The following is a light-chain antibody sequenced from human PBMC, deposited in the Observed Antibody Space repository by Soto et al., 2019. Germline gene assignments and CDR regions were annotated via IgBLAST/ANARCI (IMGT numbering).Light chain of an antibody. CDR2: KAS. CDR1: QSISSW. V-gene: IGKV1-5*03. Sequence: DIQMTQSPSTLSASVGDRVTITCRASQSISSWLAWYQQKTGQAPKLMIYKASSLESGVPSRFGASVSGTEFTLTITSLQPHDFATYYCKLFETFGQGTKVEIK. J-gene: IGKJ1*01. CDR3: KLFET.